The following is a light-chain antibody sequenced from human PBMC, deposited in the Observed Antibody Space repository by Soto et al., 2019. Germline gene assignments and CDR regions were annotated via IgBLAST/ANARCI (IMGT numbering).Light chain of an antibody. CDR2: SVS. CDR1: QSVSTY. V-gene: IGKV1-39*01. Sequence: IQLTQSPSSLSASVGDRVTITCRTSQSVSTYLNWYQQKPGKAPHLLIYSVSKFQSGVPSMFSGSGSGTDFTLTISRLQPEDFATSHCQHSFITPWTSGQGTKVEL. J-gene: IGKJ1*01. CDR3: QHSFITPWT.